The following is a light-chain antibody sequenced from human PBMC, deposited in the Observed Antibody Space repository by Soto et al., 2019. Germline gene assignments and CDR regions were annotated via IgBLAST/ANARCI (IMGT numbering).Light chain of an antibody. CDR1: SSDVGGYNY. CDR3: CSSAGSPRYV. V-gene: IGLV2-11*01. Sequence: QSVLTQPRSVSGSPGQSVTISCTGTSSDVGGYNYVSWYQQHPGKAPKVMIYDVSERPSGVPDRFSGSKSGNTASLTISGLQAEDEADYYRCSSAGSPRYVFGTGTKVTVL. J-gene: IGLJ1*01. CDR2: DVS.